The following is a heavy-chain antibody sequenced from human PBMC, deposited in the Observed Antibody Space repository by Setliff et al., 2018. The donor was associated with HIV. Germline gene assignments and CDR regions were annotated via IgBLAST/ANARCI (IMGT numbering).Heavy chain of an antibody. D-gene: IGHD6-25*01. J-gene: IGHJ5*02. Sequence: LKISCRGSGYRFTDYWIGWVRQMPGKGLEWMGVIYPGDSDTRYNPSFQGQVAISADKSTSTAYLQWSSLKASDTAMYYCARRLDSSEAFDPWGQGTLVTVSS. CDR2: IYPGDSDT. CDR3: ARRLDSSEAFDP. CDR1: GYRFTDYW. V-gene: IGHV5-51*01.